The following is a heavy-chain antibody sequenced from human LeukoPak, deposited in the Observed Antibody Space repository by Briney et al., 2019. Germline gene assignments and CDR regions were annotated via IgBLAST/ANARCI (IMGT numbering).Heavy chain of an antibody. J-gene: IGHJ4*02. CDR1: GFTFNSYA. CDR2: VSASGGRT. V-gene: IGHV3-23*01. CDR3: AREFYDSSFDY. D-gene: IGHD5/OR15-5a*01. Sequence: PGGSLRLSCAASGFTFNSYAMNWVRRAPGKGLDWVSAVSASGGRTYYADSVKGRFTISRDNAKNSLYLQMNSLRAEDTAVYYCAREFYDSSFDYWGQGTLVTVSS.